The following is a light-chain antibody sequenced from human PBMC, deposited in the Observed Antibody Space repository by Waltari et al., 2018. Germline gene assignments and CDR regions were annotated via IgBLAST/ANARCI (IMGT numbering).Light chain of an antibody. CDR2: GAS. Sequence: EIVMTQSPASLSLSPGGRAPLPCRARQRVTTNLAWYQQTNSQAPRPLIYGASTRVAGIPVRISGSQSETEVNHTVSCLQYEDFAIYYGQQYNDWPPWTFGPGTKVEL. CDR1: QRVTTN. V-gene: IGKV3-15*01. CDR3: QQYNDWPPWT. J-gene: IGKJ1*01.